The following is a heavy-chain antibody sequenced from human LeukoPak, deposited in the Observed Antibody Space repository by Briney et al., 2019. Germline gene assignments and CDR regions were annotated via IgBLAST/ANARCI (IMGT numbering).Heavy chain of an antibody. CDR3: VKESSGGADAFDI. CDR1: GFTFSIYA. V-gene: IGHV3-23*01. D-gene: IGHD6-19*01. Sequence: GGSLRLSCASSGFTFSIYAMSWVRQAPGKGLEWVSGSSGSGGGTYYAGSVKGRFTLSRDNSKNTLYLQMDSLRVEDTAIYYCVKESSGGADAFDIWGQGTMVTVSS. CDR2: SSGSGGGT. J-gene: IGHJ3*02.